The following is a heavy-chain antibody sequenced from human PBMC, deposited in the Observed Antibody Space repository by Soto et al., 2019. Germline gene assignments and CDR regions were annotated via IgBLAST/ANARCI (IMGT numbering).Heavy chain of an antibody. Sequence: SGPTLVNPTQTLTLTCTFSGFSITGNGEGVGWIRQPPGKALEWLALIYWADDKRYSPSLRNRLTITLDNSKDQVILTMTDMGPADTATYYCAHGYVQLLATFHYFDSWGQGTQVTDSS. CDR3: AHGYVQLLATFHYFDS. V-gene: IGHV2-5*02. D-gene: IGHD2-2*01. CDR1: GFSITGNGEG. J-gene: IGHJ4*01. CDR2: IYWADDK.